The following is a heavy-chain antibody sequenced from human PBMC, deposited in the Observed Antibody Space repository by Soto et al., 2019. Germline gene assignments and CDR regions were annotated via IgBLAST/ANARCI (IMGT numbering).Heavy chain of an antibody. D-gene: IGHD6-13*01. CDR2: IYPGDSDI. CDR3: ARFRAPRRQLISMSFHL. Sequence: GESLKISCKASGYDFTNYWIAWVRQTPGRGLEWMGMIYPGDSDIRYNPSFRGRVTISADKSITSASVRWGSLKASDSAIYYCARFRAPRRQLISMSFHLWGLGTLVTVSS. J-gene: IGHJ4*03. CDR1: GYDFTNYW. V-gene: IGHV5-51*01.